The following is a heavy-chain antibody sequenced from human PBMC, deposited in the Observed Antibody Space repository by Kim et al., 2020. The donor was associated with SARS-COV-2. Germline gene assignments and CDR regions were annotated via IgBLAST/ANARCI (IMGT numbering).Heavy chain of an antibody. CDR3: AREAVRGSGDHWFDP. D-gene: IGHD3-10*01. V-gene: IGHV1-3*04. CDR1: GYTFTTYP. Sequence: ASVKVSCKTSGYTFTTYPLHWVRQAPGQRPEWLGWINTDNGYTKYSRSFQGRVTITRDTSANTAYMELSSLTSEDTAVYYCAREAVRGSGDHWFDPWGQGTLVTVSS. J-gene: IGHJ5*02. CDR2: INTDNGYT.